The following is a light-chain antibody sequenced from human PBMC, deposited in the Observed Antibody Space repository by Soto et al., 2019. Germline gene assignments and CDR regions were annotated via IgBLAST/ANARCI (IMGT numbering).Light chain of an antibody. V-gene: IGLV2-11*01. CDR2: DVS. CDR1: SSDFGGYSY. Sequence: QSVLTQPRSVSGSPGQSVTISCTGTSSDFGGYSYVSWFQQHPGKAPKLMINDVSKRPSGVPDRFSGSKTGNTASLTISGLQAEDEADYYCCSYAGSYTLYVFGTGTKVTVL. CDR3: CSYAGSYTLYV. J-gene: IGLJ1*01.